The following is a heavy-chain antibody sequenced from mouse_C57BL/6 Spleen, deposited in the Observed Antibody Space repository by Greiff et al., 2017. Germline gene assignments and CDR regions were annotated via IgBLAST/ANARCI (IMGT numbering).Heavy chain of an antibody. J-gene: IGHJ4*01. CDR1: GFTFSDYY. Sequence: EVKLVESEGGLVQPGSSMKLSCTASGFTFSDYYMAWVRQVPEKGLEWVANINYDGSSTYYLDSLKSRFIISRDNAKNILYLQMSSLKSEDTATYYCARARYYGSSYAMDYWGQGTSVTVSS. V-gene: IGHV5-16*01. CDR3: ARARYYGSSYAMDY. CDR2: INYDGSST. D-gene: IGHD1-1*01.